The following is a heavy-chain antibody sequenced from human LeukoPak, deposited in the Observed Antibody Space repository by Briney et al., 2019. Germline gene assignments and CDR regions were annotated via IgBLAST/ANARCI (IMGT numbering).Heavy chain of an antibody. CDR1: GGSFSGYY. J-gene: IGHJ4*02. CDR3: AREPYYYDSSGYYYVGSFDY. D-gene: IGHD3-22*01. CDR2: INHSGST. Sequence: SETLSLTCAVYGGSFSGYYWSWIRQPPGMGLEWIGEINHSGSTNYNPSLKSRVTISVDTSKNQFSLKLSSVTAADTAVYYCAREPYYYDSSGYYYVGSFDYWGQGTLVTVSS. V-gene: IGHV4-34*01.